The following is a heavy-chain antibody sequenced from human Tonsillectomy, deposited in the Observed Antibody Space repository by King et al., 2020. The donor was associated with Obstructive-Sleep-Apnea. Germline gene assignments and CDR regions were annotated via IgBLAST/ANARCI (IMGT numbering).Heavy chain of an antibody. D-gene: IGHD5-24*01. Sequence: VQLQQWGAGLLKPSETLSLTCAVYGGSFSGYYWSWIRQPPGKGLEWIGEINHSGSTNYNPSLKSRVTISVDTSKNQFSLKLSSVTAAGTAVYYCARDPRLQGALYYYYGMDVWGQGTTVTVSS. CDR2: INHSGST. CDR3: ARDPRLQGALYYYYGMDV. CDR1: GGSFSGYY. J-gene: IGHJ6*02. V-gene: IGHV4-34*01.